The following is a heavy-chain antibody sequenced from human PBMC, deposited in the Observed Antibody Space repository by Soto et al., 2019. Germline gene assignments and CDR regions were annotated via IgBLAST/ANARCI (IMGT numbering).Heavy chain of an antibody. J-gene: IGHJ4*02. CDR1: GFTVSSNY. Sequence: PGGSLRLSCAASGFTVSSNYMSWVRQAPGKGLEWVSVIYSGGSTYYADSVKGRFTISRDNSKNTLYLQMNSLRAEDTAVYYCARALGYDILTGYSSYYFDYWGQGTLVTVSS. V-gene: IGHV3-66*01. D-gene: IGHD3-9*01. CDR3: ARALGYDILTGYSSYYFDY. CDR2: IYSGGST.